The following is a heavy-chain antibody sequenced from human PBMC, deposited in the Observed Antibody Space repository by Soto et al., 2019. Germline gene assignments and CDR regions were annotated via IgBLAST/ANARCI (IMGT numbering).Heavy chain of an antibody. J-gene: IGHJ4*02. D-gene: IGHD2-15*01. CDR1: GFNFSSYS. CDR3: ARGIYGGSDY. V-gene: IGHV3-48*01. CDR2: ISSSSSTI. Sequence: EVQLVESGGGLVQPGGSLRLSCAASGFNFSSYSMNWVRQAPAKGMEWVSYISSSSSTIYCADSVKGRFTISRDNAKNSLYLPMNSLRGVDTAVYYCARGIYGGSDYWGQGTLVTVSS.